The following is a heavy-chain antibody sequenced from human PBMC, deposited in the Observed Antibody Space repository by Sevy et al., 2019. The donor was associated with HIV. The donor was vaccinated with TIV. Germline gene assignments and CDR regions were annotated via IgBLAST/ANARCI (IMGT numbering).Heavy chain of an antibody. CDR2: IIPIFGTA. V-gene: IGHV1-69*13. CDR1: GGTFSSYA. J-gene: IGHJ4*02. Sequence: ASVKVSCKASGGTFSSYAISWVRQAPGQGLEWMGGIIPIFGTANYAQKFQGRVTITADESTSTAYMELSSLRSEDTAVYYCASDEYQLLYAYWGQGTLVTVSS. D-gene: IGHD2-2*02. CDR3: ASDEYQLLYAY.